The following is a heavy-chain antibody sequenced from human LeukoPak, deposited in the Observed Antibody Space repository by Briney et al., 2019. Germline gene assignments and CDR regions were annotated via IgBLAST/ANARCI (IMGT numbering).Heavy chain of an antibody. J-gene: IGHJ4*02. CDR2: ISSSSSYT. D-gene: IGHD1-26*01. CDR1: GFTFDDYA. CDR3: ARISGSYVFDY. V-gene: IGHV3-11*03. Sequence: PGGSLRLSCAASGFTFDDYAMSWIRQAPGKGLEWVSYISSSSSYTNYADSVKGRFTISRDNAKNSLYLQMNSLRAEDTAVYYCARISGSYVFDYWGQGTLVTVSS.